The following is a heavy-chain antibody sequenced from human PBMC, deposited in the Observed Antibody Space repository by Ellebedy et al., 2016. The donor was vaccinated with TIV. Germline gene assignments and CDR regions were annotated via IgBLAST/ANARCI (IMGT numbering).Heavy chain of an antibody. D-gene: IGHD6-13*01. J-gene: IGHJ4*02. CDR2: INPSGGST. CDR1: GGTFSSYA. Sequence: AASVKVSCKASGGTFSSYAIGWVRQAPGQGLEWMGIINPSGGSTNYAQKFQGRVTMTRDTSTSTVYMELSSLRSEDTAVYYCARDQAEGRSSDYWGQGTLVTVS. CDR3: ARDQAEGRSSDY. V-gene: IGHV1-46*01.